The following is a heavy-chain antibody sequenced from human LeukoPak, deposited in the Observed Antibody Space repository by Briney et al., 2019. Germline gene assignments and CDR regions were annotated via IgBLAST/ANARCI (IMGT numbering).Heavy chain of an antibody. D-gene: IGHD6-13*01. CDR2: FYNSGNI. CDR3: ARGGGSWANFDY. J-gene: IGHJ4*02. CDR1: GGSISTYY. Sequence: SETLSLTCTVSGGSISTYYWTWSRQPPGKGLEWIGYFYNSGNINYNPSLKSRVTISVDTSKKHLSLNLNSVTAADTAVYYCARGGGSWANFDYWGQGILVTVSS. V-gene: IGHV4-59*13.